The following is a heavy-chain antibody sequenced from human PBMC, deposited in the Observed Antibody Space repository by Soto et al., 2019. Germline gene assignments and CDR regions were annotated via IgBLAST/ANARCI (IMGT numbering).Heavy chain of an antibody. V-gene: IGHV4-31*03. D-gene: IGHD3-10*01. CDR2: IYYNGIT. CDR1: RGSVSSGGYY. Sequence: QVQLQESGPGLVKPSQTLSLTCTVSRGSVSSGGYYWSWIRQHPGKGLEWIGYIYYNGITDYNPSLKSRLIISVDTSKNQFSLILSSVTAADTAVYYCARARFYGSERTVFDFWGQGTLVIVSS. J-gene: IGHJ4*02. CDR3: ARARFYGSERTVFDF.